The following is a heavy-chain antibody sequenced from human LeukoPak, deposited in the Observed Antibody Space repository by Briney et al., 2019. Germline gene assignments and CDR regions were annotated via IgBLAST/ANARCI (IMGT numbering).Heavy chain of an antibody. Sequence: GRSLRLSCAASGFTFSFSTYGMHWVRQAPGKGLEWVSFITGSSSYIYYTDSVKGRFTISRDNAKNSLFLQMNSLRDEDTAVYYCASGFSSSPYFDYWGQGTLVTVSS. V-gene: IGHV3-21*01. CDR1: GFTFSFSTYG. D-gene: IGHD6-6*01. J-gene: IGHJ4*02. CDR3: ASGFSSSPYFDY. CDR2: ITGSSSYI.